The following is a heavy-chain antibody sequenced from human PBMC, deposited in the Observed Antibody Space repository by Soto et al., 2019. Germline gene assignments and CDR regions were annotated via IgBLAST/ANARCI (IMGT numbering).Heavy chain of an antibody. D-gene: IGHD1-26*01. CDR2: IIPIFGTA. CDR3: ARDIIGELLRRYDAFDI. Sequence: SSVKVSCKASGGTFSSYAISWVRQAPGQGLEWMGGIIPIFGTANYAQKFQGRVTITADKSTSTAYMELSSLRSEDTAVYYCARDIIGELLRRYDAFDIWGQGTMVTVSS. J-gene: IGHJ3*02. CDR1: GGTFSSYA. V-gene: IGHV1-69*06.